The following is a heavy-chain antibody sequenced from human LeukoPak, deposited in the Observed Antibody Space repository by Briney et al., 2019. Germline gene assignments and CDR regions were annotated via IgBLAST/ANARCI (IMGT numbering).Heavy chain of an antibody. CDR1: GFTFSSFW. J-gene: IGHJ4*02. V-gene: IGHV3-7*01. CDR3: ARDYPLDWLYDN. D-gene: IGHD3-9*01. CDR2: IKQDGSEK. Sequence: PGGSLRLSCAASGFTFSSFWMSWVRQPPGKGLEWVANIKQDGSEKYYADSVKGRFTTSRDNAKNSLYLQMNSLRAEDTAVYYCARDYPLDWLYDNWGQGTLVTVSS.